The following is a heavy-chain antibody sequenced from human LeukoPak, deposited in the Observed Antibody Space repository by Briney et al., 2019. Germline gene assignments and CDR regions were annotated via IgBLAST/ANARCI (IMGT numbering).Heavy chain of an antibody. CDR2: ISGSGGST. Sequence: TGGSLGLSCAASGFTFSSYAMSWVRQAPGKGLEWVSAISGSGGSTYYADSVKGRFTISRDNSKNTLYLQMNSLRAEDTAVYYCAKGGPDYYDSSGYGYWGQGTLVTVSS. CDR1: GFTFSSYA. D-gene: IGHD3-22*01. J-gene: IGHJ4*02. CDR3: AKGGPDYYDSSGYGY. V-gene: IGHV3-23*01.